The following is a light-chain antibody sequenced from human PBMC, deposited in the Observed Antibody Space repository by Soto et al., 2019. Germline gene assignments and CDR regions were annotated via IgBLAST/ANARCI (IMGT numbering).Light chain of an antibody. CDR3: QQYTPPPPIP. Sequence: EIVLTQSPGTLSLSPGERATLSCRASQSVSSSYLAWYQQKPGQAPRLVIYGASSRATGIPDRFSGSGSGTDFTLTISRLEPEDFAVYYCQQYTPPPPIPFGQGTRLEIK. V-gene: IGKV3-20*01. CDR1: QSVSSSY. J-gene: IGKJ5*01. CDR2: GAS.